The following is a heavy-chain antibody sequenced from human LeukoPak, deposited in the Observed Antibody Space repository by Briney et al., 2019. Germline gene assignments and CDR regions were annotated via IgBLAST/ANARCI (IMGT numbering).Heavy chain of an antibody. CDR3: VRQPPGVYDTTQNWFDP. Sequence: GESLKISCKGSGYSFTNYWIGWVRQMPGKGLEWMGIIYPGGSDTRYSPSFQGQVTISADKSISTAYLQWSSLKASDTAMYYCVRQPPGVYDTTQNWFDPWGQGTLVTVSS. J-gene: IGHJ5*02. CDR2: IYPGGSDT. V-gene: IGHV5-51*01. D-gene: IGHD3-22*01. CDR1: GYSFTNYW.